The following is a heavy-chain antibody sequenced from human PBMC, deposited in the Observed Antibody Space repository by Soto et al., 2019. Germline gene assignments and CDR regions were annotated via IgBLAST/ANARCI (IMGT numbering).Heavy chain of an antibody. CDR2: IYNSAIT. D-gene: IGHD5-12*01. V-gene: IGHV4-59*01. J-gene: IGHJ3*02. CDR3: ARATRRLGGFDI. CDR1: GDSISSSY. Sequence: QVQLQESGPGLVKPSETLSLTCTVSGDSISSSYYTWIRQSPGKRLEWIGYIYNSAITHYNPSVRSRVTILVNTSKNQFSLSLSSVTAADTAVYYCARATRRLGGFDIWGQGTMVTVSS.